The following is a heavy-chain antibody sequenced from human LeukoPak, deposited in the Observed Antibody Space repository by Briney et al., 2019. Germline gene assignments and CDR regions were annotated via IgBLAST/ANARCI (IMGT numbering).Heavy chain of an antibody. J-gene: IGHJ4*02. CDR1: GYTFTSYA. Sequence: ASVKVCCKASGYTFTSYAMHWVRQAPGQRLEWMGWINAGNGNTKYSQKFQGRVTITRDTSASTAYMELSSLRSEDTAVYYCARASYYYDSSGGDYWGQGTLVTVSS. D-gene: IGHD3-22*01. CDR3: ARASYYYDSSGGDY. V-gene: IGHV1-3*01. CDR2: INAGNGNT.